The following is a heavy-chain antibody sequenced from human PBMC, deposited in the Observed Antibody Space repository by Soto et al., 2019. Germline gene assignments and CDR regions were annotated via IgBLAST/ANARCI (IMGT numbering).Heavy chain of an antibody. CDR1: GGSISSGGYY. V-gene: IGHV4-31*03. CDR3: ARGRYGDYYFDY. J-gene: IGHJ4*02. Sequence: QVQLQESGPGLVKPSQPLSLTCTVSGGSISSGGYYWSWIRQHPGKGLEWIGYIYYSGSTYYNPSLKSRVTMSVDTSKNQFSLKLSSVTAADTAVYYCARGRYGDYYFDYWGQGTLVTVSS. CDR2: IYYSGST. D-gene: IGHD4-17*01.